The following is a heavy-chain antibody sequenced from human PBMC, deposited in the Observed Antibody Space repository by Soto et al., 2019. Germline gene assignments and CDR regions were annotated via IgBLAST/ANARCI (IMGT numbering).Heavy chain of an antibody. CDR1: GGSISGYY. V-gene: IGHV4-4*08. CDR3: GRDSGSPQLSDYYYGMDV. CDR2: IYSGNT. D-gene: IGHD2-2*01. J-gene: IGHJ6*02. Sequence: PSETLSLTCTISGGSISGYYWTWIRQSPWKGLEYIGYIYSGNTNYNPSLNSRVTISVDTSKNQFSLKLSSVTAADTAVYYCGRDSGSPQLSDYYYGMDVWGQGTTVTVSS.